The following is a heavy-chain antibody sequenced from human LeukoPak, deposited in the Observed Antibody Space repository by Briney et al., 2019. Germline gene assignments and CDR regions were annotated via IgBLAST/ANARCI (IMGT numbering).Heavy chain of an antibody. D-gene: IGHD3-10*01. V-gene: IGHV5-51*01. Sequence: XMGIIYPGDSDTRYSPSFQGQVTISADKSISTAYLQWSSLKASDTAMYYCARQGRGFGELSDYWGQGTLVTVSS. CDR3: ARQGRGFGELSDY. CDR2: IYPGDSDT. J-gene: IGHJ4*02.